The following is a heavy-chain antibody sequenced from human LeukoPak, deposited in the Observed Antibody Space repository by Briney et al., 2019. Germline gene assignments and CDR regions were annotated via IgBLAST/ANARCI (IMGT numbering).Heavy chain of an antibody. CDR3: ATQQWPENY. Sequence: PGGSLRLSCAASRFTFSSYWMSWVRQAPGKGLEWVANIKQDGSEKYYVDSVRGRFTISRDNAKNSLYLQMNSLRAEDTAVYYCATQQWPENYWGQGTLVTVSS. D-gene: IGHD6-19*01. CDR2: IKQDGSEK. V-gene: IGHV3-7*01. J-gene: IGHJ4*02. CDR1: RFTFSSYW.